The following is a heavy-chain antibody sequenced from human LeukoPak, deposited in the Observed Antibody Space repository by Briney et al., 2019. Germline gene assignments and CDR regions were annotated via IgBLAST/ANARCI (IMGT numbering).Heavy chain of an antibody. CDR2: INHSGST. CDR3: ARGVTGHYDYVWGGYRYAPFDY. V-gene: IGHV4-34*01. D-gene: IGHD3-16*02. Sequence: PSETLSLTCAVYGGSFSGYYWSWIRQPPGKGLEWIGEINHSGSTNYNPSLKSRVTISVDTSKNQFSLKLSSVTAADTAVYYCARGVTGHYDYVWGGYRYAPFDYWGQGTLVTVSS. CDR1: GGSFSGYY. J-gene: IGHJ4*02.